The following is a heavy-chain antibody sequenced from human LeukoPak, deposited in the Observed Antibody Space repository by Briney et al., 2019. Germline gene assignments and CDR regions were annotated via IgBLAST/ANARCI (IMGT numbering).Heavy chain of an antibody. CDR1: GYRFTSYW. J-gene: IGHJ5*02. Sequence: GGSLKIYFKGSGYRFTSYWIGWVRPMPGKGLEGMGIIYPGDSDTRYSPSFQGQVTISADKSISTAYLQWSSLKASDTAMYYCARRYFRRSFNWFDHWGQGTLVTVSS. CDR2: IYPGDSDT. V-gene: IGHV5-51*01. D-gene: IGHD3-10*02. CDR3: ARRYFRRSFNWFDH.